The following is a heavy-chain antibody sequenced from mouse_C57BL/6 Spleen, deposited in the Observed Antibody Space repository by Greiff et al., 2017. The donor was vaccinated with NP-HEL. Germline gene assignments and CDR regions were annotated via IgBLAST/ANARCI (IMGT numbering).Heavy chain of an antibody. CDR2: IDPETGGT. CDR3: TSRQLRPHYFDY. D-gene: IGHD3-2*02. CDR1: GYTFTDYE. J-gene: IGHJ2*01. V-gene: IGHV1-15*01. Sequence: QVQLQQSGAELVRPGASVTLSCKASGYTFTDYEMHWVKQTPVHGLEWIGAIDPETGGTAYNQKFKGKAILTADKSYSTAYMELRSLTSEDSAVYYCTSRQLRPHYFDYWGQGTTLTVSS.